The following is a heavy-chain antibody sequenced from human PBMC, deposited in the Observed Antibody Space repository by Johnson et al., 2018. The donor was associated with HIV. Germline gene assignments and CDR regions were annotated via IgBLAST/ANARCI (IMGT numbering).Heavy chain of an antibody. V-gene: IGHV3-7*01. D-gene: IGHD1-7*01. CDR3: ARSATGTTADAFDI. J-gene: IGHJ3*02. Sequence: VQLVESGGGVVQPGRSLRLSCAASGFTFSSYGMHWVRQAPGKGLEWVANINQYGNEKYFVDSVKGRFTISRDNAKNSLYLQMNSLRAEDTAVYYCARSATGTTADAFDIWGQGTMVTVSS. CDR2: INQYGNEK. CDR1: GFTFSSYG.